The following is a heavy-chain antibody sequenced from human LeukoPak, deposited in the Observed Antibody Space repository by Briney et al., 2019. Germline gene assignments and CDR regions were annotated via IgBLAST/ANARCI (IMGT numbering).Heavy chain of an antibody. CDR2: ISYDESNK. Sequence: GGSLRLSCEASGFTFSNYGMHWVRQAPGKGLEWVAFISYDESNKYYVDAVKARFTISRDNSKNTLFLQMNSLRPEDTAVYYCAQWAAVRGFITPLDYWGRGTLVTVSS. CDR1: GFTFSNYG. CDR3: AQWAAVRGFITPLDY. V-gene: IGHV3-30*03. D-gene: IGHD3-10*01. J-gene: IGHJ4*02.